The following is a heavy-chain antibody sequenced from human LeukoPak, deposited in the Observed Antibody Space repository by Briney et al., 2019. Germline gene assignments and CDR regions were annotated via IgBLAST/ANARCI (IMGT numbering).Heavy chain of an antibody. D-gene: IGHD2-2*01. V-gene: IGHV1-2*02. CDR3: ARGAYYCSSTSCYLGWFDP. Sequence: ASVKXSCKASGYTFTGYYMHWVRQAPGQGGEWMGWINPNSGGTNYAQKFQGRVTMNRETSISTAYMELSRLRSDDTAVYYCARGAYYCSSTSCYLGWFDPWGQGTLVTVSS. CDR2: INPNSGGT. J-gene: IGHJ5*02. CDR1: GYTFTGYY.